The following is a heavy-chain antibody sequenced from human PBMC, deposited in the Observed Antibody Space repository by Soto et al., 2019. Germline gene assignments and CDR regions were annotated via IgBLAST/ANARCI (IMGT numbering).Heavy chain of an antibody. D-gene: IGHD3-3*01. V-gene: IGHV4-59*12. CDR1: GVPISTYY. Sequence: SSETLSLTCAVSGVPISTYYWSWIRQPPGKGLEWIGYNYHSGTTNYNPSLKSRVTISVDTPKNQFSLKLSSVTAADTAVYYCARESAGFFWSGYYPFDSWGQGTLVTVSS. CDR2: NYHSGTT. CDR3: ARESAGFFWSGYYPFDS. J-gene: IGHJ4*02.